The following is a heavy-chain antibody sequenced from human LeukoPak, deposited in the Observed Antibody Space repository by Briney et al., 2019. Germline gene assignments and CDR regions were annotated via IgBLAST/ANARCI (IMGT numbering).Heavy chain of an antibody. CDR2: IYYSGST. CDR3: ARVPGYFYFGQLLFSHFDY. V-gene: IGHV4-59*12. J-gene: IGHJ4*02. Sequence: SETLSLTCTVSGGSISSYYWSWIRQPPGKGLEWIGYIYYSGSTNYNPSLKSRVTISVDTSKNQFSLKLSSVTAADTAVYYCARVPGYFYFGQLLFSHFDYWGQGTLVTVSS. CDR1: GGSISSYY. D-gene: IGHD2-2*01.